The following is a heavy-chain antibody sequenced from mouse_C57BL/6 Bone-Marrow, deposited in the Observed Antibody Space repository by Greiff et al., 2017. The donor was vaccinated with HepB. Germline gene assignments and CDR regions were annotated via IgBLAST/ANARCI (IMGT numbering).Heavy chain of an antibody. D-gene: IGHD2-14*01. CDR3: TRDRFDYYFDY. J-gene: IGHJ2*01. Sequence: EVQLVESGGDLVKVGGSLKLSCAASGFTFSTSGMSWVRQTPDKRLGWVATINTGGTYTYYADSVKGRFTISKDSAKNTLFLLMSSLKSEDSAIYYCTRDRFDYYFDYWGQGTTLTVSS. CDR2: INTGGTYT. V-gene: IGHV5-6*01. CDR1: GFTFSTSG.